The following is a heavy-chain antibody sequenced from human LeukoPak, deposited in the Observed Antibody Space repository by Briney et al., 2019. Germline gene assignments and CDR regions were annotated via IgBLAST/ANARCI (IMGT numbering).Heavy chain of an antibody. CDR2: INPNSGGT. CDR1: GYTLTELS. Sequence: ASVKVSCKVSGYTLTELSMHWVRQAPGKGLEWMGWINPNSGGTNYAQKFQGWVTMTRDTSIGAAYMELSRLRSDDTAVYYCARGQRDNYFDYWGQGTLDTVSS. V-gene: IGHV1-2*04. J-gene: IGHJ4*02. CDR3: ARGQRDNYFDY. D-gene: IGHD5-24*01.